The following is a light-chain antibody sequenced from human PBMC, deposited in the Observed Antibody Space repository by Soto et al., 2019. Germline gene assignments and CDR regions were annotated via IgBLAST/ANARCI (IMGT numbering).Light chain of an antibody. CDR2: RTS. J-gene: IGKJ5*01. Sequence: EIVMTQSPATLSVSPGERATLSCRASQSVSSNLAWYQQKPGQAPRFLIYRTSDRANGIPGRFSGSGSGTDFTLTISRLEPEDFAIYYCQQYGSSPTTFGQGTRLEIK. CDR1: QSVSSN. CDR3: QQYGSSPTT. V-gene: IGKV3D-15*01.